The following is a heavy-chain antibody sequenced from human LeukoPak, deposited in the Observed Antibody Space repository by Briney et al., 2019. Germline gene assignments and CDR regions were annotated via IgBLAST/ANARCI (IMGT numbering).Heavy chain of an antibody. D-gene: IGHD2-15*01. Sequence: GGSLRLSCAASGFTFSSYDMHWVRQATGNGLEWVSAIGTAGDTYYPGSVKGRFTISRENAKNSLYLQMNSLRAGDTAVYYCARACSGGSCYSAFDIWGQGTMVTVSS. CDR1: GFTFSSYD. V-gene: IGHV3-13*01. CDR3: ARACSGGSCYSAFDI. J-gene: IGHJ3*02. CDR2: IGTAGDT.